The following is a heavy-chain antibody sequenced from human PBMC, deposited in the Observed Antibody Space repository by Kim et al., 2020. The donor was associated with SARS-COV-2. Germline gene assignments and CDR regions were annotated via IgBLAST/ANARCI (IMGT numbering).Heavy chain of an antibody. D-gene: IGHD3-3*01. CDR2: MNPDSGET. V-gene: IGHV1-8*01. CDR1: GYTFTEYA. J-gene: IGHJ5*01. Sequence: ASVKVSCKAAGYTFTEYAIHWVRQAPGKGFEWMGGMNPDSGETGYAQKFQGRVTMTSDTSTGTAYMELSSLRFEDTAFYYCASGSFMTSFGVTIQSVGF. CDR3: ASGSFMTSFGVTIQSVGF.